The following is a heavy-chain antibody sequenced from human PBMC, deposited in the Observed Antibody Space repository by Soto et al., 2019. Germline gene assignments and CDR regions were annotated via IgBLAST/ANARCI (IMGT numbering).Heavy chain of an antibody. V-gene: IGHV3-48*02. Sequence: GGSLRLSCAASGFTFSSYSMNWVRKAPGKGLEWVSYISSSSSTIYYADSVKGRFTISRDNAKNSLYLQMNSLRDEDTAVYYCARESRFLEWLSLNWFDPWGQGTLVTVSS. CDR2: ISSSSSTI. CDR1: GFTFSSYS. CDR3: ARESRFLEWLSLNWFDP. J-gene: IGHJ5*02. D-gene: IGHD3-3*01.